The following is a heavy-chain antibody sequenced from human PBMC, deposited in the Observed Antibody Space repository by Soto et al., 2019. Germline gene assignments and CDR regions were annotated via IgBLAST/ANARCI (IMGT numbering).Heavy chain of an antibody. CDR1: GFTFSSYA. V-gene: IGHV3-23*01. D-gene: IGHD2-21*02. CDR2: ISGSGGST. CDR3: ARAPAYCGGDCYWGPFDY. Sequence: GGSLRLSCAASGFTFSSYAMSWVRQAPGKGLEWVSAISGSGGSTYYADSVKGRFTISRDNSKNTLYLQMNSLRAEDTAVYYCARAPAYCGGDCYWGPFDYWGQETLVTVSS. J-gene: IGHJ4*02.